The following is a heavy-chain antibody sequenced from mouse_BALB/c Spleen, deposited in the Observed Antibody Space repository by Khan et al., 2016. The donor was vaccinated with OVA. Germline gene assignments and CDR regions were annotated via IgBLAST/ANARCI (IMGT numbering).Heavy chain of an antibody. CDR1: GYTFTTYW. V-gene: IGHV1-7*01. CDR3: TRDRSDY. Sequence: QVQLQQSGAELAKPGASVKMSCKASGYTFTTYWMHWVKQRPGQGLEWIGYINPTSGYTDYNDKFKDRATLSAGKSSSTAYMQLNSLTSEDSAVYYCTRDRSDYWGQGTTLTVSS. J-gene: IGHJ2*01. CDR2: INPTSGYT.